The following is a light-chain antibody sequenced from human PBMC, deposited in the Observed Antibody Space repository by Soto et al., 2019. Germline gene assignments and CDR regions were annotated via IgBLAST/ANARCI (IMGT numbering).Light chain of an antibody. CDR2: DVS. CDR1: SSDVGGYNY. CDR3: CSYAGSYTHYV. V-gene: IGLV2-11*01. J-gene: IGLJ1*01. Sequence: QSALTQPRSVSGSPGPSITISCTGTSSDVGGYNYVSWYRQHPGKAPKLMIYDVSKRPSGVPDRFSGSKSGNTASLTISGLQAEDEADYYCCSYAGSYTHYVFGTGTKVTVL.